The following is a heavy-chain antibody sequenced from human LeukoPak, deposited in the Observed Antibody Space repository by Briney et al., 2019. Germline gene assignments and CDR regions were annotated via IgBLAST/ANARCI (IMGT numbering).Heavy chain of an antibody. CDR2: IIPIFGTA. D-gene: IGHD3-16*01. V-gene: IGHV1-69*01. CDR1: GGTFSSYA. CDR3: AGACRLGSFWFDP. J-gene: IGHJ5*02. Sequence: ASVKLSCKASGGTFSSYAISWVRQAPGQGLEWMGGIIPIFGTANYAQNFQGRVTITADESTSTAYMELSSLRSEDTAVYYCAGACRLGSFWFDPLGQGTLVTVSS.